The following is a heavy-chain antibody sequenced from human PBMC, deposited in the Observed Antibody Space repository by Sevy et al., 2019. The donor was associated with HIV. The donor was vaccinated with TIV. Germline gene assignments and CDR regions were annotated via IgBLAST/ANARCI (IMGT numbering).Heavy chain of an antibody. CDR3: AKVGRPDAFDI. D-gene: IGHD1-26*01. Sequence: GGSLRLSCAASGFTFSKYGMHWVRQAPGKGLEWVALIWYDGSNKYYADSVKGRFTISRDNSKNTLYLQMNSLRAEDTAVYYCAKVGRPDAFDIWGQGTMVTVSS. J-gene: IGHJ3*02. CDR1: GFTFSKYG. V-gene: IGHV3-33*06. CDR2: IWYDGSNK.